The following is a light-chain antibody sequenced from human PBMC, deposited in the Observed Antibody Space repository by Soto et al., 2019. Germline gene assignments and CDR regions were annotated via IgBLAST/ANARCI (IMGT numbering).Light chain of an antibody. CDR3: SSYTSTSTYV. Sequence: QSVLTQPASVSGSPGQSITISCTGTSSDVGGYNYVSWYQHHPGKAPKLMIYDVSNRPSGVSNRLSGSKSGNTDSLTIYGLQAEDEADYYCSSYTSTSTYVFGTGTKVTVL. CDR2: DVS. CDR1: SSDVGGYNY. V-gene: IGLV2-14*03. J-gene: IGLJ1*01.